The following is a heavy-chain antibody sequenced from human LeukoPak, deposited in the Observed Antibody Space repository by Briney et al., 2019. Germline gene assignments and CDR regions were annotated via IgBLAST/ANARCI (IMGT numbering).Heavy chain of an antibody. CDR1: GFTFSSYS. Sequence: GGSLRLSCAASGFTFSSYSXXXVXXAPXXXXXXXXSISSSSSYIYYADSVKGRFTISRDNAKNSLYLQMNSLRAEDTAVYYCARDRDGNVAFDIWGQGTMVTVSS. CDR3: ARDRDGNVAFDI. CDR2: ISSSSSYI. D-gene: IGHD4-23*01. V-gene: IGHV3-21*01. J-gene: IGHJ3*02.